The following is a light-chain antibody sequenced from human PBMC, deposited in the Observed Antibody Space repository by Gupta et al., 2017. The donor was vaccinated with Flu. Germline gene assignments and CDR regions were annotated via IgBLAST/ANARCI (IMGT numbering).Light chain of an antibody. CDR3: QSYDGTIWV. CDR1: SGNIARDY. CDR2: QYN. V-gene: IGLV6-57*01. Sequence: FLQTQPHSVSGSPGKTVTISCTPSSGNIARDYVQCYQQRPGTSPTSVIYQYNQRSSGVPALFSGAIDSSSNSASLTISGLKTEDEADYCCQSYDGTIWVFGGGTKLTIL. J-gene: IGLJ3*02.